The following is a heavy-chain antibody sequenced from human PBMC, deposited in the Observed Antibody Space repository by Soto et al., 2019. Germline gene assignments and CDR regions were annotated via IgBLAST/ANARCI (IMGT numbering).Heavy chain of an antibody. CDR1: GFTFSTYS. J-gene: IGHJ4*02. V-gene: IGHV3-48*02. Sequence: GGSLRLSCTTSGFTFSTYSITWVRQAPGKGLEWVAYISGTSRTIYYADSVKGRFTVSRDKAKNSLSLQMYSLRDDDTAVYYCAREGAVAGVTFDYWGRGTLVTVSS. CDR3: AREGAVAGVTFDY. D-gene: IGHD6-19*01. CDR2: ISGTSRTI.